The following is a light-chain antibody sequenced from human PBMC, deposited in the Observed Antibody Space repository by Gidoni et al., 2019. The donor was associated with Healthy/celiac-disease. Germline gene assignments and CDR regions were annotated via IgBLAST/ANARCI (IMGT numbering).Light chain of an antibody. CDR1: QSISSY. J-gene: IGKJ4*01. CDR3: QQSYSTPQLT. CDR2: AAS. Sequence: DIQMTQSPSSLSASVGDRVTITCRASQSISSYLNWYQQKPGKAPKLLSYAASSLQSGVPSRVSGSGSGTDFTLTISSLQPEDFATYYCQQSYSTPQLTFGGGTKVEIK. V-gene: IGKV1-39*01.